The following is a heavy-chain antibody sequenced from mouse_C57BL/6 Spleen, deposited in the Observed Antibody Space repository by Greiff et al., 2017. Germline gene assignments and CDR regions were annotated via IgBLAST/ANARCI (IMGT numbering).Heavy chain of an antibody. CDR3: ARRYYSNSYAMDY. V-gene: IGHV1-69*01. Sequence: VQLQQSGAELVMPGASVKLSCKASGYTFTSYWMHWVKQRPGQGLEWIGEIDPSDSYTNYNQKFKGKSTLTVDKSSSTAYMQLSSLTSEDSAVYYCARRYYSNSYAMDYWGQGTSVTVSS. D-gene: IGHD2-5*01. CDR2: IDPSDSYT. J-gene: IGHJ4*01. CDR1: GYTFTSYW.